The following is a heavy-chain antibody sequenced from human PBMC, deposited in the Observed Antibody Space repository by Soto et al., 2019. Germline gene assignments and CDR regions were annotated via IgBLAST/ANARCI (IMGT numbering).Heavy chain of an antibody. D-gene: IGHD3-3*01. J-gene: IGHJ5*02. CDR3: ARGGVLRFLAGFDP. CDR1: GGTFSSYA. V-gene: IGHV1-69*01. Sequence: QVQLVQSGAEVQKPGSSVKVSCKASGGTFSSYAISWVRQAPGQGLEWMGGIIPIFGTANYAQKFQGRVTNTADEYTSTAYMELSSLRSEDTAVYYCARGGVLRFLAGFDPWGQGTLVTVSS. CDR2: IIPIFGTA.